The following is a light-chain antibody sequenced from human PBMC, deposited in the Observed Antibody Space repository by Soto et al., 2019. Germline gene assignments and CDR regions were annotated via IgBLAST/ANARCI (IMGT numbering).Light chain of an antibody. CDR2: LNS. V-gene: IGKV2-28*01. CDR3: MQALQTPIT. J-gene: IGKJ5*01. CDR1: QSLLHSNGYYY. Sequence: DIVMTQSPLSLPVTPGEPASISCRSSQSLLHSNGYYYLDWYLQKPGQSPQLLIYLNSNRASGVPDRFSGSGSGTDFTLKISRVEAEDVGVYYCMQALQTPITFGQGTRLEIK.